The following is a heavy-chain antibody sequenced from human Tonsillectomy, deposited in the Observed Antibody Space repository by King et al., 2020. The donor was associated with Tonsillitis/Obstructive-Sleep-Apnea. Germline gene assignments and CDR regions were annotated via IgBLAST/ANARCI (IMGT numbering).Heavy chain of an antibody. D-gene: IGHD3-16*02. CDR3: ARSYYAYIWGSCRYLPLDY. Sequence: VQLVESGGGVVQPGRSLRLSCAASGFTFSSYGMHWVRQAPGKGLEWVAVIWYDGINKYYADSVKGRFTISRDNSKNTLYLQMNSLRAEDTAVYYCARSYYAYIWGSCRYLPLDYWGHETLVTVSS. J-gene: IGHJ4*01. V-gene: IGHV3-33*01. CDR1: GFTFSSYG. CDR2: IWYDGINK.